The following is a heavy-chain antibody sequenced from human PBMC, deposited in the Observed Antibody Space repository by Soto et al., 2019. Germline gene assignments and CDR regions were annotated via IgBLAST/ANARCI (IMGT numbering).Heavy chain of an antibody. CDR2: IYYSGST. V-gene: IGHV4-59*01. D-gene: IGHD6-13*01. CDR1: GGSISSYY. CDR3: ARVWYSSSWYYFDY. J-gene: IGHJ4*02. Sequence: SETLSLTCTVSGGSISSYYWSWIRQPPGKGLEWIGYIYYSGSTNYNPSLKSRVTISVDTSKNQFSLKLSSVTAADTAVYYCARVWYSSSWYYFDYWGQGALVTVSS.